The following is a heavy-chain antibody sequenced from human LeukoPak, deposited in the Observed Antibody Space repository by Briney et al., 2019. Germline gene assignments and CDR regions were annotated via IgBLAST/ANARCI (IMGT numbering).Heavy chain of an antibody. J-gene: IGHJ4*02. CDR3: AKDGVGATSLDC. V-gene: IGHV3-30*02. CDR1: GFTFTTCA. D-gene: IGHD1-26*01. CDR2: IRYDANNK. Sequence: PGGSLRLSCAASGFTFTTCAMHWVRQAPGKGLEWVAYIRYDANNKNYADSVKGRFTISRDSSKNTLYLQMNSLRAEDTAVYYCAKDGVGATSLDCWGQGTLVTVSS.